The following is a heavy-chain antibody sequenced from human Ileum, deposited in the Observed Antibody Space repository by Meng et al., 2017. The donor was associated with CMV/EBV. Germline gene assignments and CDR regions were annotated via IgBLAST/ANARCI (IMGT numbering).Heavy chain of an antibody. D-gene: IGHD2-2*01. Sequence: GESLKISCAGSDFSFKNYWMTWVRQAPGKGLEWVANMNQDGNLKYYVDSVKGRFTISRDNAKNSLYLQMNSLRAEDTAVYYCARQDWGHCSSTSCYDPFDYWGQGTLITVSS. J-gene: IGHJ4*02. CDR2: MNQDGNLK. CDR3: ARQDWGHCSSTSCYDPFDY. V-gene: IGHV3-7*01. CDR1: DFSFKNYW.